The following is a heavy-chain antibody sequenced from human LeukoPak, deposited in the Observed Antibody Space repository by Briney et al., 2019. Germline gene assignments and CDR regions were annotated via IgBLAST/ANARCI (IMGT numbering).Heavy chain of an antibody. D-gene: IGHD5-18*01. CDR3: AMLDTAMGTDY. J-gene: IGHJ4*02. CDR1: GYTFTGYY. V-gene: IGHV1-2*04. CDR2: INPNSGGT. Sequence: ASVKVSCKAAGYTFTGYYMHWVRQAPGQGLEWMGWINPNSGGTNYAQKFQGWVTMTRDTSISTAYMELSRLRSDDTAVYYCAMLDTAMGTDYWGQGTLVTVSS.